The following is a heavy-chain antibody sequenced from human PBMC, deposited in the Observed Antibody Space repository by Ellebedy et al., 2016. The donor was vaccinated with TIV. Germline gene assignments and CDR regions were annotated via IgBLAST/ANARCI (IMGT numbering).Heavy chain of an antibody. J-gene: IGHJ5*02. D-gene: IGHD6-13*01. V-gene: IGHV3-21*04. Sequence: GGSLRLXXAASGFTFSSYSMNWVRQAPGKGLEWVSSISSSSSYIYYADSVKGRFTISRDNSKNTLYLQMNSLRAEDTAVYYCAKDRVYSSSWYGWFDPWGQGTLVTVSS. CDR1: GFTFSSYS. CDR2: ISSSSSYI. CDR3: AKDRVYSSSWYGWFDP.